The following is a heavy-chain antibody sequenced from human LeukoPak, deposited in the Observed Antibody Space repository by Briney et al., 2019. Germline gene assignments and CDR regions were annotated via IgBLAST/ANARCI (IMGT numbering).Heavy chain of an antibody. CDR2: IYYSGST. D-gene: IGHD2-2*01. CDR3: ARDVPSSLSMGV. Sequence: SETLSLTCTVSGGSVSSGSCFWSWIRQPPGKGLEWIGYIYYSGSTNYNPSLKSRVTMSVDTSKNQFSLKLSSVTAADTAVYYCARDVPSSLSMGVWGQGTTVTVSS. V-gene: IGHV4-61*01. CDR1: GGSVSSGSCF. J-gene: IGHJ6*02.